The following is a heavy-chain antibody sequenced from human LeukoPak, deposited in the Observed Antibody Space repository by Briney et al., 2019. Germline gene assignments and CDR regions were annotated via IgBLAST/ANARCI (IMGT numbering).Heavy chain of an antibody. D-gene: IGHD4-23*01. CDR1: GFTFSSYG. CDR3: ARMGGNSIDY. CDR2: IRYDGSNR. Sequence: GGSLRLSCAASGFTFSSYGMHWVRQAPGKGLEWVAFIRYDGSNRYYADSVKGRFTISRDNAKNSLYLQMNSLRAEDTAVYYCARMGGNSIDYRGQGTLVTVSS. V-gene: IGHV3-30*02. J-gene: IGHJ4*02.